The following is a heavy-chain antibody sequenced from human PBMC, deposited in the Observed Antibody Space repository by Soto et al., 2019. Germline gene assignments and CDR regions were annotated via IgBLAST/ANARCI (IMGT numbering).Heavy chain of an antibody. D-gene: IGHD3-10*01. CDR3: ARHLYGSGERFDP. V-gene: IGHV4-59*08. CDR2: IYYSGST. CDR1: GGSSSSYY. J-gene: IGHJ5*02. Sequence: QVQLQESGPGLVKPSETLSLTCTVSGGSSSSYYWSWIRQPPGKGLESIGYIYYSGSTNYNPSLKSRVTISVDTSKNQFSLKLSSVTAADTAVYYCARHLYGSGERFDPWGQGTLVTVSS.